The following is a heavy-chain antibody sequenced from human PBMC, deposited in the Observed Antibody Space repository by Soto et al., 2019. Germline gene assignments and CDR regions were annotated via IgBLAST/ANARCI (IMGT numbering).Heavy chain of an antibody. CDR2: IDPSDSQT. CDR3: ARQIYESDKGHNFQYYFDS. J-gene: IGHJ4*02. CDR1: GYSFAGYW. D-gene: IGHD5-12*01. V-gene: IGHV5-10-1*01. Sequence: PGDSLKISCKGSGYSFAGYWITWVRQKPGKGLEWMGRIDPSDSQTYYSPSFRGHVTISVTKSITTVFLQWSSLRASDTAMYYCARQIYESDKGHNFQYYFDSWGQGTPVTVSA.